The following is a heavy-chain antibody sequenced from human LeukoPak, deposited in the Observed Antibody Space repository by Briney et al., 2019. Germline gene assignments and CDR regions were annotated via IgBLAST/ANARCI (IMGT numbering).Heavy chain of an antibody. Sequence: GASVKVSCKASGGTFSSYAISWVRQAPGQGLEWMGRIIPILGIANYAQKFQGRVTITADKSTSTAYMELSSLRSEDTAVYYCARDLAVGGSYFSPTPTPPYSGMDVGGKGPTVPVSS. CDR1: GGTFSSYA. V-gene: IGHV1-69*04. D-gene: IGHD1-26*01. J-gene: IGHJ6*04. CDR3: ARDLAVGGSYFSPTPTPPYSGMDV. CDR2: IIPILGIA.